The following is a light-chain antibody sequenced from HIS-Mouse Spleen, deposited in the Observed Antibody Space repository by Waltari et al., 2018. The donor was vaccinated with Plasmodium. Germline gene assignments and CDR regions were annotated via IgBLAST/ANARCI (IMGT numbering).Light chain of an antibody. CDR1: ALPKKY. V-gene: IGLV3-10*01. CDR3: YSTDSSGNHRV. J-gene: IGLJ3*02. Sequence: SYELTQPPSVSVSPGQTARITCSGDALPKKYAYWYQQKSGQAPVLVIYEDSKRTSGIPEGFSGSRSGTMSTLTISGAQVEDEADYYCYSTDSSGNHRVFGGGTKLTVL. CDR2: EDS.